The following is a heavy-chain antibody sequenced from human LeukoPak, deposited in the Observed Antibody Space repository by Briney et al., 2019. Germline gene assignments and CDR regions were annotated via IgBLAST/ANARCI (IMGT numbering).Heavy chain of an antibody. J-gene: IGHJ4*02. V-gene: IGHV3-7*05. D-gene: IGHD6-13*01. CDR2: TNQDGGAE. CDR1: GFTVSSSY. Sequence: GGSLRLSCEASGFTVSSSYMSWVRRAPGKGLEWVATTNQDGGAEYYVDSVKGRFTISRDNAKNSLYLQMNSLRVEDTAVYYCARDDRENNEGYPAPDYWGQGTLVTVSS. CDR3: ARDDRENNEGYPAPDY.